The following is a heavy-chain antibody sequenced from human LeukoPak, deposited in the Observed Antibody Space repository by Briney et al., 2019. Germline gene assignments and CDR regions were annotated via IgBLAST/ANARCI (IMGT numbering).Heavy chain of an antibody. CDR1: GGSLSSSSYY. J-gene: IGHJ5*02. CDR2: IYYSGST. CDR3: ARHGGLWSNWFDP. Sequence: SETLSLTCTVSGGSLSSSSYYWGWIRQPPGKGLEWIGSIYYSGSTHYNPSLKSRVTISVDTSKNHFSLQLSSVTAADTAVYYCARHGGLWSNWFDPWGQGTLVTVSS. V-gene: IGHV4-39*01. D-gene: IGHD5-18*01.